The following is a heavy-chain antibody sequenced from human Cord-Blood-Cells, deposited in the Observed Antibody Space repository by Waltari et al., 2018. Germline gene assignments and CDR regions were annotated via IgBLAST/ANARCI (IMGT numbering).Heavy chain of an antibody. Sequence: QVQLQQWGAGLLKPSETLSLTCAVYGGSFSGYYWSWIRQPPGKGLEWIGEINHSGSTNYNPSLKSRVTISVDTSKNQFSLKLSSVTAADTAVYYCARSAGDVGFFDYWGQGTLVTVSS. CDR2: INHSGST. D-gene: IGHD1-26*01. J-gene: IGHJ4*02. CDR3: ARSAGDVGFFDY. V-gene: IGHV4-34*01. CDR1: GGSFSGYY.